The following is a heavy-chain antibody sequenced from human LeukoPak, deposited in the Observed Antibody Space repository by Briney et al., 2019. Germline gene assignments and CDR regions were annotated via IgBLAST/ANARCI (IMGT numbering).Heavy chain of an antibody. D-gene: IGHD3-10*01. Sequence: GESLKISCQSSGYSFTSSWIGWARQVPGKGLEWMAIINPGDSDTRYSPSLQGQVTISADKSISTVYLQWGSLKASDTAMYYCARQPGAGWFDPWGQGTLVTVSS. CDR2: INPGDSDT. CDR3: ARQPGAGWFDP. V-gene: IGHV5-51*01. J-gene: IGHJ5*02. CDR1: GYSFTSSW.